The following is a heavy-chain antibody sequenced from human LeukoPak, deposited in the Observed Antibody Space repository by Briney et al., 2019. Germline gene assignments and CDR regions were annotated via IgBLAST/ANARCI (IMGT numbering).Heavy chain of an antibody. CDR3: ARAGFTFSDYFGSFFDY. Sequence: PGGSLRLSCAASGFTFSSYAMHWVRQAPGKGLEYVSAISSNGGSTYYANSVKGRFTLSRDNAKNSLYLQMNSLRAEDTAVYYCARAGFTFSDYFGSFFDYWGQGTLVTVSS. V-gene: IGHV3-64*01. CDR1: GFTFSSYA. CDR2: ISSNGGST. J-gene: IGHJ4*02. D-gene: IGHD3-10*01.